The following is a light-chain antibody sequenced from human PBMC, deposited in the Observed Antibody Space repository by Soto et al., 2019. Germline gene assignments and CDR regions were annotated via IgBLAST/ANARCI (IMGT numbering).Light chain of an antibody. Sequence: QSALTQPASVSGSPGQSITISCTGTNSDIGVYNYVSWYQQHPGKAPILLIYEVTHRPSGISSRFSGSKSGNTASLTISGIQTDDEASYFCSSFTTTTVVVFGGGTKLTVL. CDR3: SSFTTTTVVV. J-gene: IGLJ2*01. CDR1: NSDIGVYNY. CDR2: EVT. V-gene: IGLV2-14*01.